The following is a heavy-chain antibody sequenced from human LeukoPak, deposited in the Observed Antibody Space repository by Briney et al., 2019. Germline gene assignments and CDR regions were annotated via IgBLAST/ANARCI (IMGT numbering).Heavy chain of an antibody. V-gene: IGHV3-48*02. J-gene: IGHJ4*02. CDR3: ATNLAIHFDY. D-gene: IGHD2-21*01. Sequence: PGGSLRLSCAASGFTFSSYSMNWVRQAPGKELEWVSYISSSSSTIYYADSVKGRFTISRDNAKNSLYLQMNSLRDEDTAVYYCATNLAIHFDYWGQGTLVTVSP. CDR1: GFTFSSYS. CDR2: ISSSSSTI.